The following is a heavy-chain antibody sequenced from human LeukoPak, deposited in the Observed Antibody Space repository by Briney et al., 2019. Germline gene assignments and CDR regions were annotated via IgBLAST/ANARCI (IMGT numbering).Heavy chain of an antibody. CDR2: INTDGTVT. V-gene: IGHV3-74*01. CDR1: GFTFSKYW. Sequence: PGGSLRLSCAASGFTFSKYWMLWVRQAPGKGLESVSRINTDGTVTTYADSVEGRFTVSRDNADNTMFLQMNSVGDEDTAVYYCATKQWLAPPPDSWGQGTPVTVSS. CDR3: ATKQWLAPPPDS. D-gene: IGHD6-19*01. J-gene: IGHJ4*02.